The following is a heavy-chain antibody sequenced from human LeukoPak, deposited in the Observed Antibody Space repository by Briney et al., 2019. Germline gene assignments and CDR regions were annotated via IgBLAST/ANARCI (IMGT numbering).Heavy chain of an antibody. CDR3: ARDWRKGVSSGYFDY. V-gene: IGHV3-21*01. J-gene: IGHJ4*02. CDR2: ISSSSSYI. Sequence: GGSLRLSCAASGFTFSSYSMNWVRQAPGKGLEWVSSISSSSSYIYYADSVKGRFTISRDNAKNSLYLQMNSLRAEDTAVYYCARDWRKGVSSGYFDYWGQGTLVTVSS. CDR1: GFTFSSYS. D-gene: IGHD3-22*01.